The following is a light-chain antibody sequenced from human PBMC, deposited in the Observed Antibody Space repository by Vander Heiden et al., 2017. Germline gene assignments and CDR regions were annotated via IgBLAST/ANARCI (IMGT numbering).Light chain of an antibody. CDR2: GNS. V-gene: IGLV1-40*01. J-gene: IGLJ1*01. Sequence: QSVLTQPPSVSGAPGQRVTISCTGSSSNIGAGYDVHWYHQLPGTAPKLLIYGNSNRPSGVPDRFSGSKSGTSASLAITGFQAEDEADYYCQSYDSSRSGYVFGTGTKVTVL. CDR3: QSYDSSRSGYV. CDR1: SSNIGAGYD.